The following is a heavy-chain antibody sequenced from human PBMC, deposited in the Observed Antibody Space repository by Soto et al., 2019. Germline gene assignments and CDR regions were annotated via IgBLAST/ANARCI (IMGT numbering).Heavy chain of an antibody. CDR1: GGSISSGGYY. J-gene: IGHJ3*02. V-gene: IGHV4-31*03. CDR3: ARVVEMATIFSVPYAFDI. Sequence: PSETLSLTCTVSGGSISSGGYYWSWIRQHPGKGLEWIGYIYYSGSTYYNPSLKSRVTISVDTSKNQFSLKLSSVTAADTAVYYGARVVEMATIFSVPYAFDIWGQGTMVTVSS. D-gene: IGHD5-12*01. CDR2: IYYSGST.